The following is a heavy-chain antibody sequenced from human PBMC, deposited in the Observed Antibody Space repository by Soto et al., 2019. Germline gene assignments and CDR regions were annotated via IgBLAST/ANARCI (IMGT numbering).Heavy chain of an antibody. J-gene: IGHJ6*02. CDR1: GFTFSNAW. D-gene: IGHD2-2*01. Sequence: PGGSLRLSCAASGFTFSNAWMNWVRQAPGKGLEWVGRIKSKTDGGTTDYAAPVKGRFTISRDDSKNTLYLQMNSLKTEDTAVYYCTTEPVGYCSSTSCPLGMDVWGQGTTVTVS. CDR3: TTEPVGYCSSTSCPLGMDV. V-gene: IGHV3-15*07. CDR2: IKSKTDGGTT.